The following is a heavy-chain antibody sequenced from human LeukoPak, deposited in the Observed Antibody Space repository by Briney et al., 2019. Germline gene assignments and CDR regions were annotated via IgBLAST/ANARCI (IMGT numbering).Heavy chain of an antibody. CDR3: ARETGASYSSSWYSGYFDY. CDR2: IIPILGIA. V-gene: IGHV1-69*04. CDR1: GGTFSSYA. Sequence: SVKVSCKASGGTFSSYAISWVRQAPGQGLEWMGRIIPILGIANYAQKLQGRVTMTTDTSTSTAYMELRSLRSDDTAVYYCARETGASYSSSWYSGYFDYWGQGTLVTVSS. J-gene: IGHJ4*02. D-gene: IGHD6-13*01.